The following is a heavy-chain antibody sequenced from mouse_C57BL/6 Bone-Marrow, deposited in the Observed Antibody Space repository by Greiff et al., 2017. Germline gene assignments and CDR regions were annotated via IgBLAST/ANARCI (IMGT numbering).Heavy chain of an antibody. Sequence: QVQLQQSGAELARPGASVKLSCKASGYTFTSYGISWVKQRTGQGLEWIGEISPRSGNTYYNEKFKGKATLTADKSSSTAYMELRSLTSEDSAVYFCARVYYYGSSDYFDYWGQGTTLTVSS. D-gene: IGHD1-1*01. CDR2: ISPRSGNT. CDR1: GYTFTSYG. V-gene: IGHV1-81*01. J-gene: IGHJ2*01. CDR3: ARVYYYGSSDYFDY.